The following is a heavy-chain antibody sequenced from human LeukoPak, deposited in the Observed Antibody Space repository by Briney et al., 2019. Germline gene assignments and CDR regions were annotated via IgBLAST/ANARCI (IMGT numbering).Heavy chain of an antibody. CDR3: ARHRYPYWYFDL. J-gene: IGHJ2*01. CDR2: IYYSGST. Sequence: KPSETLSLTCTVSGGSISSSSYYWGWIRQPPGKGLEWIGSIYYSGSTYYNPSLKSRVTISVDTSKNQFSLKLSSVTAADTAVYYCARHRYPYWYFDLWGRGTLVTVSS. V-gene: IGHV4-39*01. CDR1: GGSISSSSYY. D-gene: IGHD2-2*02.